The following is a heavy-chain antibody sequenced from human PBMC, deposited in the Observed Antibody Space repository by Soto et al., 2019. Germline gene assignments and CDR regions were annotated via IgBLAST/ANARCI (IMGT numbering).Heavy chain of an antibody. CDR2: ISYDGSNK. D-gene: IGHD6-13*01. V-gene: IGHV3-30-3*01. CDR3: AGDSSSNDAFDI. CDR1: GFTFSSYA. J-gene: IGHJ3*02. Sequence: GGSLRLSCAASGFTFSSYAMHWVRQAPGKGLEWVAVISYDGSNKYYADSVKGRFTISRDNSKNTLYLQMNSLRAEDTAVYYCAGDSSSNDAFDIWGQGTMVTVSS.